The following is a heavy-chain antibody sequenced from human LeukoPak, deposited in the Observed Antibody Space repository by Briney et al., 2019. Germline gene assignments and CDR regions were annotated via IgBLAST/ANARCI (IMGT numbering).Heavy chain of an antibody. CDR1: GYTFDDYA. D-gene: IGHD5-18*01. Sequence: PGGSLRLSCEASGYTFDDYAMHWVRQAPGKGLEWVSAISWNSGSIGYADSVKGRLTISRDNGKNSLYLQMNSLRTEDTALYYCAKGHTYGLGESYLDFWGQGTLVSVSS. J-gene: IGHJ4*02. CDR3: AKGHTYGLGESYLDF. V-gene: IGHV3-9*01. CDR2: ISWNSGSI.